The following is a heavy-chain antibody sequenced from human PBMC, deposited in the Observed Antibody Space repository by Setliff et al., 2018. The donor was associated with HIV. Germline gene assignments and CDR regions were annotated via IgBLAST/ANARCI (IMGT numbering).Heavy chain of an antibody. V-gene: IGHV4-38-2*01. J-gene: IGHJ4*02. CDR1: GSFINSDY. D-gene: IGHD6-13*01. CDR2: IYHSATT. CDR3: ARWGGPGLQLVPFDY. Sequence: SETLSLTCAVSGSFINSDYWGWIRQPPGKGLEWIGSIYHSATTYYNPSLWGRVTISVDTSKIQFSLKLSSVTAADTAVYYCARWGGPGLQLVPFDYWGQGTLVTVSS.